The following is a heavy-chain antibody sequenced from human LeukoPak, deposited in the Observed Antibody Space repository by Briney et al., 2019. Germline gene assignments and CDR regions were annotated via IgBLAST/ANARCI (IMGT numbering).Heavy chain of an antibody. CDR3: AREGVEMATIFY. CDR2: IIPIFGTA. J-gene: IGHJ4*02. D-gene: IGHD5-24*01. CDR1: GGTFSSYA. Sequence: LVKVSCKASGGTFSSYAISWVRQAPGQGLEWMGGIIPIFGTANYAQKFQGRVTITADESTSTAYMELSSLRSEDTAVYYCAREGVEMATIFYWGQGTLVTVSS. V-gene: IGHV1-69*13.